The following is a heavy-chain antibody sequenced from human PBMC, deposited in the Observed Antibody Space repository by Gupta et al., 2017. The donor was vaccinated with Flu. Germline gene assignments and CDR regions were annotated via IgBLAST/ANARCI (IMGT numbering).Heavy chain of an antibody. Sequence: EVQLLESGGGSAQPGESLRLYCAWSASTFSPHAMSWVRQAPGKGLEWVSGVGGSGSPTHYADSVKGRFTISRDNSRKTLFLQMNNLRVEDTAIYYCAKDRGGLVDTGTLDYWGQGTLVTVSS. V-gene: IGHV3-23*01. CDR2: VGGSGSPT. D-gene: IGHD5-18*01. CDR1: ASTFSPHA. CDR3: AKDRGGLVDTGTLDY. J-gene: IGHJ4*02.